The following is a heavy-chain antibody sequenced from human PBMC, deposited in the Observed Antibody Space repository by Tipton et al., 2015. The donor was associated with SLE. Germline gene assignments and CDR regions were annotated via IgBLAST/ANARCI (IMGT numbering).Heavy chain of an antibody. D-gene: IGHD6-13*01. Sequence: LVKPTQTLSLTCAISGDSVSSNSAAWNWIRQSPSRGLEWLGRTYYRSKWYNDYAVSVKSRITINPDTSKNQLSLQLNSLTPEDPAVYYCARGSAAGTGGPFHIWGQGTMVTVSS. V-gene: IGHV6-1*01. J-gene: IGHJ3*02. CDR2: TYYRSKWYN. CDR3: ARGSAAGTGGPFHI. CDR1: GDSVSSNSAA.